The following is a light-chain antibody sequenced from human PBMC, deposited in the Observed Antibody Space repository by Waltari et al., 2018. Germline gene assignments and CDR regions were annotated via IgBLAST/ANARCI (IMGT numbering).Light chain of an antibody. CDR2: DDN. CDR3: CSYAGSYSWV. J-gene: IGLJ3*02. CDR1: SSDVGDYNF. V-gene: IGLV2-23*01. Sequence: QSALTQPASVSGSPGQSITISCTGTSSDVGDYNFVSWYQQYPGKAPKVMIYDDNRRPSGVSNRFSASKSGNTASLTISGVQAEDEADYYCCSYAGSYSWVFGGGTKLTVL.